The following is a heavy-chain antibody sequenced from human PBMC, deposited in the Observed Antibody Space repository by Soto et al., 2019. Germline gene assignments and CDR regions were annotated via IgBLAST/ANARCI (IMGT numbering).Heavy chain of an antibody. CDR3: ARDLRKFYYFDS. V-gene: IGHV3-30-3*01. Sequence: PGGSLRLSCAASGFTFSTQAMHWVRQAPGKGLEWVAVISYDGSKIYYADSVKGRFTISRDNSKNTLYLQMDSLRAEDTALYYCARDLRKFYYFDSWGQGTQVTVPS. J-gene: IGHJ4*02. CDR2: ISYDGSKI. CDR1: GFTFSTQA. D-gene: IGHD4-17*01.